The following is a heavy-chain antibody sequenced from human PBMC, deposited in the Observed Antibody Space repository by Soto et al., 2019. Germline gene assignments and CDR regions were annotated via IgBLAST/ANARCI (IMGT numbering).Heavy chain of an antibody. Sequence: GGSLRLAWAASEFPFSTYGMHCVRQAAGKGLEWVAVISYDGSNKYYADSVKGRFTISRDNSKNTLYLQMNSLRAEDTTVYYCAKGLRFLDPLGWYYGMDVWGQGTTVTVSS. V-gene: IGHV3-30*18. CDR2: ISYDGSNK. CDR1: EFPFSTYG. J-gene: IGHJ6*02. D-gene: IGHD3-3*01. CDR3: AKGLRFLDPLGWYYGMDV.